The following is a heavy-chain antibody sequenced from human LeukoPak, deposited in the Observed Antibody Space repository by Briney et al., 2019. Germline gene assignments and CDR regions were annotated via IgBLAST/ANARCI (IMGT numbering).Heavy chain of an antibody. D-gene: IGHD3-3*01. CDR1: GGSISSGDYY. J-gene: IGHJ5*02. CDR2: IYYSGST. CDR3: ARFVLEWLWWFDP. V-gene: IGHV4-30-4*08. Sequence: SETLSLTCTVSGGSISSGDYYWSWIRQPPGKGLEWIGYIYYSGSTYYNPSLKSRVTISVDTSKNQFSLKLSSVTAADTAVYYCARFVLEWLWWFDPWGQGTLVTVSS.